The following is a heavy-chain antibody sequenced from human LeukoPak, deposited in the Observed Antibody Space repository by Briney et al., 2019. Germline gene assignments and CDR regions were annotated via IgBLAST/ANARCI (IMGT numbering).Heavy chain of an antibody. J-gene: IGHJ5*01. V-gene: IGHV3-23*01. D-gene: IGHD3-22*01. CDR1: GFIFRTYA. CDR2: ISGRGELT. Sequence: PGGSLRLSCGASGFIFRTYAMSWVRQPPGKGLEWVASISGRGELTYYTDSVRGRFTISRDNSKSTLYLQMNSLRTDDTAVYYCVKDRPNYYGSEGHYYRQNGDSWGQGTLVTVSS. CDR3: VKDRPNYYGSEGHYYRQNGDS.